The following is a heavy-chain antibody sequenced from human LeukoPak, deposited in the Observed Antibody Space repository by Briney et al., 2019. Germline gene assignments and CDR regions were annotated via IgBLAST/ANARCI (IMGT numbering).Heavy chain of an antibody. J-gene: IGHJ3*02. CDR3: ASPVNAAGAFDI. D-gene: IGHD6-19*01. CDR2: ISSNGGST. CDR1: GFTFSSYG. V-gene: IGHV3-64*01. Sequence: GGSLRLSCAASGFTFSSYGMHWVRQAPGKGLEYVSAISSNGGSTYYANSVKGRFTISRDNSKNTLYLQMGSLRAEDMAVYYCASPVNAAGAFDIWGQGTMVTVSS.